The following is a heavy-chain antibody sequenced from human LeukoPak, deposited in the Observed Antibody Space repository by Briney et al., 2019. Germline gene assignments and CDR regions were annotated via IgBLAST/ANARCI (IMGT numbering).Heavy chain of an antibody. CDR2: IYSGGST. CDR1: EFSVGSNY. CDR3: ARGPSGYHNI. V-gene: IGHV3-66*01. Sequence: PGGSLRLSCAASEFSVGSNYMTWVRQAPGKGLEWVSPIYSGGSTNYADSVKGRFTISRDSSKNTLYLQMNSLRAEDTAVYYCARGPSGYHNIGGQGTLVTVSS. J-gene: IGHJ4*02. D-gene: IGHD5-12*01.